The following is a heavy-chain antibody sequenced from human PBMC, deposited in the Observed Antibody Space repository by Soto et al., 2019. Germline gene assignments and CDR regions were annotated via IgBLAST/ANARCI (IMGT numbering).Heavy chain of an antibody. CDR2: ISGSGGST. CDR3: AKDGGYCSGGSCQDYYYYYYMDV. D-gene: IGHD2-15*01. V-gene: IGHV3-23*01. J-gene: IGHJ6*03. Sequence: EVQLLESGGGLVQPGGSLRLSCAASGFTFSSYAMSWVRQAPGKGLEWVSAISGSGGSTYYADSVKGRFTISRDNSKNTLYLQMNSLRAEDTAVYYCAKDGGYCSGGSCQDYYYYYYMDVWGKGTTVTVSS. CDR1: GFTFSSYA.